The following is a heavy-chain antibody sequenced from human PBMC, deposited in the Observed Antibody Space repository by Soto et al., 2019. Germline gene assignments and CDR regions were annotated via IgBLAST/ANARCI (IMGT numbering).Heavy chain of an antibody. J-gene: IGHJ4*02. CDR1: GYTFTSYG. V-gene: IGHV1-18*01. CDR3: ARSPYSSSSDGVQPDY. D-gene: IGHD6-6*01. Sequence: ASVKVSCKASGYTFTSYGISWVRQAPGQGLEWMGWISAYNGNTNYAQKLQGRVTMTTDTSTSTAYMELRSLRSDDTAVYYCARSPYSSSSDGVQPDYWGQGTLVTVSS. CDR2: ISAYNGNT.